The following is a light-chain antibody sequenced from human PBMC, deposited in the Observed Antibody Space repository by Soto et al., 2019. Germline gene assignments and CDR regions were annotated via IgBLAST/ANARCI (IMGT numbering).Light chain of an antibody. Sequence: EIVLTQSPGTLSLSPGERATLSCRASPSVSSSYLAWYQQKPGQAPRLLIYGASSRATGIPDRFSGSGSGTDFTLTISRLETEDVAVYYWQQDGSSPPWTFGQGTKVEIK. CDR1: PSVSSSY. V-gene: IGKV3-20*01. CDR3: QQDGSSPPWT. J-gene: IGKJ1*01. CDR2: GAS.